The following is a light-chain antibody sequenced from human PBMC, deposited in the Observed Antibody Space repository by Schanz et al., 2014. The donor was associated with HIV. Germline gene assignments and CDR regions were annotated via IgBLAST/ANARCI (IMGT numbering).Light chain of an antibody. CDR2: ATY. CDR3: ATWDDGLNGWV. V-gene: IGLV1-44*01. CDR1: SSNIGSNY. J-gene: IGLJ3*02. Sequence: QPVLTQPPSASGTPGQRVTILCSGSSSNIGSNYANWYQHLPGTAPKLLIYATYQRPSGVPDRFSGSGSATSASLAISGLQSEDEAVYYCATWDDGLNGWVFGGGTKLTVL.